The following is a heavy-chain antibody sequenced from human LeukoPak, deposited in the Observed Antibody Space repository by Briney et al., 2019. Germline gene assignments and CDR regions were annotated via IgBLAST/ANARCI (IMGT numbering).Heavy chain of an antibody. V-gene: IGHV4-38-2*02. CDR1: GYSISSGYY. J-gene: IGHJ5*02. D-gene: IGHD3-3*01. Sequence: SETLSLTCTVSGYSISSGYYWGWIRQPPGKGLEWIGSIYHSGSTNYNPSLKSRVTISVDTSKNQFPLKLTSVTAADTAVYYCARHVGGGGVLRFDPWGQGTLVTVSS. CDR2: IYHSGST. CDR3: ARHVGGGGVLRFDP.